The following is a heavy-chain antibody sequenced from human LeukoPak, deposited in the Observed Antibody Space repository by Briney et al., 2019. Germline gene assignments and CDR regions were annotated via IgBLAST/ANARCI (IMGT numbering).Heavy chain of an antibody. J-gene: IGHJ6*02. CDR2: IYYSGST. V-gene: IGHV4-39*01. Sequence: SETLSLTCTVSGGSISSSSYYWGWIRQPPGKGLEWIGSIYYSGSTYYNPSLKSRVTISVDTSKNQFSLKLSSVTAADTAVYYCARTLAGTPIARAYYYYYGMDVWGQGTTVTVSS. CDR1: GGSISSSSYY. D-gene: IGHD6-19*01. CDR3: ARTLAGTPIARAYYYYYGMDV.